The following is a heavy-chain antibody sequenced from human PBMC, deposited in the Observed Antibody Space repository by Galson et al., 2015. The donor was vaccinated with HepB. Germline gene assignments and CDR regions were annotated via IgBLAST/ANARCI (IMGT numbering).Heavy chain of an antibody. Sequence: LRLSCSASGITVSSHYMSWDGQAPGKGLEWVSVIYSDSSTYYADSVKGRFTISRDNSKNTLYLQMNSLRAQDTAVYYCARDWVSRDIGSPGVWGQGTTVTFSS. D-gene: IGHD2-15*01. J-gene: IGHJ6*02. CDR3: ARDWVSRDIGSPGV. CDR1: GITVSSHY. V-gene: IGHV3-66*01. CDR2: IYSDSST.